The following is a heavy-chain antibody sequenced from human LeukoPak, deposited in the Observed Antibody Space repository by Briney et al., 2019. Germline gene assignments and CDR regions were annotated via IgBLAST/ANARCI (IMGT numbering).Heavy chain of an antibody. CDR2: IYSGGST. CDR3: AKDSVLRFLELGDY. CDR1: GFTVSSNY. J-gene: IGHJ4*02. D-gene: IGHD3-3*01. V-gene: IGHV3-53*01. Sequence: GSLRLSCAASGFTVSSNYMSWVRQAPGKGLEWASVIYSGGSTYYADSVKGRFTISRDNSKNTLYLQMNSLRAEDTAVYYCAKDSVLRFLELGDYWGQGTLVTVSS.